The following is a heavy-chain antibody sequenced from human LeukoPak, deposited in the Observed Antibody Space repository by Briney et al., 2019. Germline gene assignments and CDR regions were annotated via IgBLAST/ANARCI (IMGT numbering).Heavy chain of an antibody. Sequence: SETLSLTCTVSGGSIISYYWSCIRQPPGKGLEWIGYIYYSGSTNYNPSLKSRVTISVDTSKNQFSLKLSSVTAADTAVYYCAGGLWFGASDYWGQGTLVTVSS. V-gene: IGHV4-59*01. CDR2: IYYSGST. CDR3: AGGLWFGASDY. J-gene: IGHJ4*02. D-gene: IGHD3-10*01. CDR1: GGSIISYY.